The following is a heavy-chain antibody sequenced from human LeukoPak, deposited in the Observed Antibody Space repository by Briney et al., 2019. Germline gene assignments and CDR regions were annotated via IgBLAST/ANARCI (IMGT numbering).Heavy chain of an antibody. CDR3: AREAVTSSLDY. CDR2: IKQDGSEK. J-gene: IGHJ4*02. Sequence: PGGSLRLSCAASGFTFSSYGMSWVRQAPGKGLEWVANIKQDGSEKYYVDSVKDRFTISRDNAKNSLYLQMNSLRAEDTAVYYCAREAVTSSLDYWGQGTLVTVSS. CDR1: GFTFSSYG. V-gene: IGHV3-7*01.